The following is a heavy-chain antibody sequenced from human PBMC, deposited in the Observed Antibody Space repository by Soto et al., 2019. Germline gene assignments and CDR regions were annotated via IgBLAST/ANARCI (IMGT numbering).Heavy chain of an antibody. J-gene: IGHJ4*02. CDR2: IGYDGSNK. D-gene: IGHD6-19*01. CDR3: ARECAGYSSGWYQRGGFDY. V-gene: IGHV3-33*01. CDR1: GFTFSSYG. Sequence: QVQLVESGGGVVQPGRSLRLSCAASGFTFSSYGMHWVRQAPGKGLEWVAVIGYDGSNKYYADSVKGRFTISRDNSKNTRYVQMNGQTAEDKAVYYCARECAGYSSGWYQRGGFDYWGQGTLVTVSS.